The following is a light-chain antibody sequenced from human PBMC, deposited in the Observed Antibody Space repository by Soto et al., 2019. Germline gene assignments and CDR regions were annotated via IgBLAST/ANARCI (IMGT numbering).Light chain of an antibody. CDR1: QSVTSSH. Sequence: EIVLTQTPGTLSLTTGERATLSCRASQSVTSSHLAWYQQKPGQAPRLLIYGASSRATGIPDRFSGSGSGTDFTLTISRLEPEDFAVYYCHQYGSSPRTFGQGTKVDIK. CDR3: HQYGSSPRT. CDR2: GAS. V-gene: IGKV3-20*01. J-gene: IGKJ1*01.